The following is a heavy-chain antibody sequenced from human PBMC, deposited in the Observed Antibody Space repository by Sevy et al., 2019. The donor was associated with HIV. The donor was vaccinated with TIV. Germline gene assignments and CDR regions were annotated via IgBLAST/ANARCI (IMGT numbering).Heavy chain of an antibody. CDR2: IYSTGST. CDR3: ARAPPVRSGDDSLNWFDP. D-gene: IGHD5-12*01. Sequence: SETLSLTCPVSGGSISTYYWSWIRQPPGKGLEYIGYIYSTGSTNYNPSLKSRVTISVDTSKNQFSLNLRSVTAVDTAVYYCARAPPVRSGDDSLNWFDPWGQGTLVTVSS. V-gene: IGHV4-59*01. J-gene: IGHJ5*02. CDR1: GGSISTYY.